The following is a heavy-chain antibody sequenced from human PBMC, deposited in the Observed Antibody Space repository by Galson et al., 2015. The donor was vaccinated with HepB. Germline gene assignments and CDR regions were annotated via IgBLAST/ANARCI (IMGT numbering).Heavy chain of an antibody. Sequence: SLRLSCAASGFTFSNAWMSWVRQAPGKGLEWVGRIKSKTDGETTDYAAPVKGRFTISRDDSKNTLYLQMNSLKTEDTAVYYCTTEPRYIRAQYGMDVWGQGTTVTVSS. CDR2: IKSKTDGETT. CDR1: GFTFSNAW. J-gene: IGHJ6*02. D-gene: IGHD3-16*01. V-gene: IGHV3-15*01. CDR3: TTEPRYIRAQYGMDV.